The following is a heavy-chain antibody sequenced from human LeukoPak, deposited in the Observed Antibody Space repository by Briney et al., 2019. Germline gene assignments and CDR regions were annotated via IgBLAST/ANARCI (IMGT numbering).Heavy chain of an antibody. Sequence: SETLSLTGTVSGGSISSSSYYWGWIRQPPGKGLEWIGSIYYSGSTYYNPSLKSRVTISVDTSKNQFSLKLSSVTAADTAVYYCARHLELRHFDYWGQGTLVTVSS. CDR3: ARHLELRHFDY. V-gene: IGHV4-39*01. CDR1: GGSISSSSYY. D-gene: IGHD1-26*01. CDR2: IYYSGST. J-gene: IGHJ4*02.